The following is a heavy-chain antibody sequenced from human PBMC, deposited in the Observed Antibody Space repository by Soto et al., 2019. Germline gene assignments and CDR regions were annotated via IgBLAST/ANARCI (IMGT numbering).Heavy chain of an antibody. J-gene: IGHJ3*02. CDR3: ARGITMVRGCFAFDI. V-gene: IGHV1-18*04. D-gene: IGHD3-10*01. Sequence: ASVKVSSKASGYTFTSYGSSWVRQAPGQGSEGMGWISAYNGNTNYAQKLQGRVTMTTDTSTSTAYMELRSLRSDDTAVYYCARGITMVRGCFAFDIWGQVTMVTVSS. CDR1: GYTFTSYG. CDR2: ISAYNGNT.